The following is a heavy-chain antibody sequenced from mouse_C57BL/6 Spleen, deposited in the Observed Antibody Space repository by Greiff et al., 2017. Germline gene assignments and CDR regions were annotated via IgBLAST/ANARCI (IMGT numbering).Heavy chain of an antibody. CDR3: ARPLQGAMDY. D-gene: IGHD2-10*01. J-gene: IGHJ4*01. CDR1: GYTFTDYY. V-gene: IGHV1-26*01. CDR2: INPNNGGT. Sequence: VQLQQSGPELVKPGASVKISCKASGYTFTDYYMNWVKQSHGKSLEWIGDINPNNGGTSYNQKFKGKATLTVDKSSSTAYMELRSLTSEDSAVYYCARPLQGAMDYWGQGTSVTVSS.